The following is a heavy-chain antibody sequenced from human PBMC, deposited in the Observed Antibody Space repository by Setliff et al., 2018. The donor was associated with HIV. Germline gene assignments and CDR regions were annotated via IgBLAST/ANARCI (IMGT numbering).Heavy chain of an antibody. J-gene: IGHJ6*02. CDR1: GGSFSSFG. CDR3: ASSWSRIRYYGMDV. V-gene: IGHV1-69*05. D-gene: IGHD6-13*01. Sequence: ASVKVSCKASGGSFSSFGINWVRQAPGQGLEWMGGVIPMYITVNYAQKFQGRVTITTDESTSTAYMELSGLRSEDTAVYYCASSWSRIRYYGMDVWGQGTTVTVSS. CDR2: VIPMYITV.